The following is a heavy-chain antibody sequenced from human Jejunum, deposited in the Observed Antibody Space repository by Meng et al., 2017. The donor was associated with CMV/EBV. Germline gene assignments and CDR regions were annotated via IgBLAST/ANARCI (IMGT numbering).Heavy chain of an antibody. D-gene: IGHD6-13*01. CDR3: ARDWGRAAGGP. V-gene: IGHV3-7*04. CDR2: INQDGSEK. Sequence: RRVESGGDLVSPGGSLRLSCAASGFTSSTYWMCGVRQAPGKGLEWVANINQDGSEKYYVASVKGRFTISRDNPDNSLYLQMNSLRAEDTAIYYCARDWGRAAGGPWGQGTLVTVSS. CDR1: GFTSSTYW. J-gene: IGHJ5*02.